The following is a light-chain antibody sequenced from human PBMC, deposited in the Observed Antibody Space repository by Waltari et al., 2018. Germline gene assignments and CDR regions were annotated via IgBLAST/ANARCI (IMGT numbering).Light chain of an antibody. CDR3: WSWYSGPRWV. V-gene: IGLV7-46*01. J-gene: IGLJ3*02. Sequence: WLQQKQCEGPRRLIYDTSNHPSRTPARFSGSRVGGKAALTLSGAQPEDEAEYNCWSWYSGPRWVFGGGTKLSVL. CDR2: DTS.